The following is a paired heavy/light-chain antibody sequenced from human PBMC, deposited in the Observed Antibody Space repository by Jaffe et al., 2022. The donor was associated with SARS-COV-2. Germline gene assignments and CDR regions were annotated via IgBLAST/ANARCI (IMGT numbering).Light chain of an antibody. CDR1: QSLVHSDGNTY. Sequence: DIVMTQTPLSSPVTLGQPASISCRSSQSLVHSDGNTYLSWLQQRPGQPPRLLIYKISNRFSGVPDRFSGSGAGTDFTLKISRVEAEDVGVYYCMQATQFPLFGQGTRLEIK. CDR3: MQATQFPL. J-gene: IGKJ5*01. CDR2: KIS. V-gene: IGKV2-24*01.
Heavy chain of an antibody. CDR1: GGSISSSSYY. D-gene: IGHD3-3*01. CDR3: ARHVPVFYDFWSGYYTGSPRDGYGMDV. J-gene: IGHJ6*02. V-gene: IGHV4-39*01. CDR2: IYYSGST. Sequence: QLQLQESGPGLVKPSETLSLTCTVSGGSISSSSYYWGWIRQPPGKGLEWIGSIYYSGSTYYNPSLKSRVTISVDTSKNQFSLKLSSVTAADTAVYYCARHVPVFYDFWSGYYTGSPRDGYGMDVWGQGTTVTVSS.